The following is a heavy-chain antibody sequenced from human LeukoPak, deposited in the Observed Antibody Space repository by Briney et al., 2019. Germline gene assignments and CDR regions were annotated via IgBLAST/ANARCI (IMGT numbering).Heavy chain of an antibody. Sequence: SVKVFCKASGGTFSSYAISWVRQAPGQGLEWMGRIIPILGIANYAQKFRGRVTITADKSTSTAYMELSSLRSEDTAVYYCAREGGMVCSSTSCHFDYWGQGTLVTVSS. CDR3: AREGGMVCSSTSCHFDY. CDR2: IIPILGIA. V-gene: IGHV1-69*04. CDR1: GGTFSSYA. J-gene: IGHJ4*02. D-gene: IGHD2-2*01.